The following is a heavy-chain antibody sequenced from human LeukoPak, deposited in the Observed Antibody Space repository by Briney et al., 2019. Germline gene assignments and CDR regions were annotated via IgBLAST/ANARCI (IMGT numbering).Heavy chain of an antibody. Sequence: GGSLRLSCVASGFTLNSHAIHWVRQAPGRGLEWVAVISYDANNKKYADSVKGRSTISRDNAKNSLYLQMNSLRAEDTAVYYCARDYGSSGSYYGMDVWGQGTTVTVSS. J-gene: IGHJ6*02. CDR3: ARDYGSSGSYYGMDV. CDR2: ISYDANNK. D-gene: IGHD3-22*01. CDR1: GFTLNSHA. V-gene: IGHV3-30-3*01.